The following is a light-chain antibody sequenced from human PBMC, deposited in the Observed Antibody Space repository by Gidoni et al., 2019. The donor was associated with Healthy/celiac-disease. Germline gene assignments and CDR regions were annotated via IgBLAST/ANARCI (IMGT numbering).Light chain of an antibody. CDR1: QGISSY. CDR2: AAS. J-gene: IGKJ5*01. CDR3: HQHNSHPPT. V-gene: IGKV1-9*01. Sequence: DIQFPQSPSFLSAPVGDTVTITCRASQGISSYLACYQQKQRKAPKLLIYAASTLQSGVPPRFSGSGSGTEVITTISSMQAEDVVTDYCHQHNSHPPTFGQGTRLDIK.